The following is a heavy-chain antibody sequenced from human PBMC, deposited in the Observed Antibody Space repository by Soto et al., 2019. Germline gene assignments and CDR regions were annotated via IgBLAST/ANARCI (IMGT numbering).Heavy chain of an antibody. CDR2: ISGSGGST. J-gene: IGHJ6*02. Sequence: EVQLLASGGGLAQPGGSLRRSCAVSGFTFSSYAMIWVRQAPGKGLEWVSAISGSGGSTYYADSVKGRFTISRDNAKTALYLQMNSLRAEDTAVYYCAATSVYNSYYGMDVWGQGTTVTVSS. CDR3: AATSVYNSYYGMDV. CDR1: GFTFSSYA. V-gene: IGHV3-23*01. D-gene: IGHD3-22*01.